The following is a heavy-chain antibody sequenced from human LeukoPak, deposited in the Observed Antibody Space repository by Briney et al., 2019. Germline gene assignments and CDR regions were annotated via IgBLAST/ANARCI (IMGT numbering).Heavy chain of an antibody. Sequence: PGGSLRLSCAASGFTFSKSAMQWVRQAPGKGLEWVAVISYDGSKKYYVDSVKGRFTISRDNSKKTLYLQMNTLRAEDTPLYYCARRSGIAVAVAFDYWGEGTLVTVSS. CDR1: GFTFSKSA. V-gene: IGHV3-30*04. J-gene: IGHJ4*02. CDR2: ISYDGSKK. CDR3: ARRSGIAVAVAFDY. D-gene: IGHD6-19*01.